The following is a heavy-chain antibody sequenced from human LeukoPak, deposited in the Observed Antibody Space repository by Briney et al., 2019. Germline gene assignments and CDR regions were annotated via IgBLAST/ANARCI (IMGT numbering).Heavy chain of an antibody. D-gene: IGHD3-22*01. Sequence: SETLSLTCAVYGGSFSGYYWSWIRQPPGKGLEWIGEINHSGSTNYNPSLKSRVTISVDTSKNQFSLKLSSVTAADTAVYYCAREYYYDSSGYYSDTYNWFDPWGQGTLVTVSS. CDR1: GGSFSGYY. V-gene: IGHV4-34*01. CDR2: INHSGST. CDR3: AREYYYDSSGYYSDTYNWFDP. J-gene: IGHJ5*02.